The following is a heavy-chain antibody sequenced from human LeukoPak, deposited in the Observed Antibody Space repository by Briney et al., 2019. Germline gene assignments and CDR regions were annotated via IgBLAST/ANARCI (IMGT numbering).Heavy chain of an antibody. Sequence: ASVKVSCKVSGYTLTELSTHWVRQAPGNGLEWMGGFDPEDGETIYAQKFQGRVTMTEDTSTDTAYMELSSLRSEDTAVYYCATDLEYQTSAFDIWGQGTMVTVSS. D-gene: IGHD2-2*01. V-gene: IGHV1-24*01. J-gene: IGHJ3*02. CDR1: GYTLTELS. CDR2: FDPEDGET. CDR3: ATDLEYQTSAFDI.